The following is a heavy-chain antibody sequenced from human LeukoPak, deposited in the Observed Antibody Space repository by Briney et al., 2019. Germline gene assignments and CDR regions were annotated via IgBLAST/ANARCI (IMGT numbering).Heavy chain of an antibody. CDR3: AKNCFTSGAVVVPAAGLS. V-gene: IGHV3-23*01. CDR2: ISGSGGST. Sequence: GGSLRLSCAASGFTFSSYAMSWVRQAPGKGLEWVSAISGSGGSTYYADSVKGRFTISRDNSKNALYLQMNSLRAEDTAVYYCAKNCFTSGAVVVPAAGLSWGQGTLVTVSS. D-gene: IGHD2-2*01. CDR1: GFTFSSYA. J-gene: IGHJ4*02.